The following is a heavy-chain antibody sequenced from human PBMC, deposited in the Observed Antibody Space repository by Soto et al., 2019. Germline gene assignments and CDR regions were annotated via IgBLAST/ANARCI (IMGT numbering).Heavy chain of an antibody. CDR1: GYSFTSYW. J-gene: IGHJ3*02. D-gene: IGHD3-3*01. V-gene: IGHV5-51*01. CDR3: ARSTNYDFWSGPFRNAFXI. Sequence: PGESLKISCKGSGYSFTSYWIGWVRQMPGKGLEWMGIIYPGDSNTRYSPSFQGQVTISADKSISTAYLQWSSLKASDTAMYYCARSTNYDFWSGPFRNAFXIWGQGTMVTVSS. CDR2: IYPGDSNT.